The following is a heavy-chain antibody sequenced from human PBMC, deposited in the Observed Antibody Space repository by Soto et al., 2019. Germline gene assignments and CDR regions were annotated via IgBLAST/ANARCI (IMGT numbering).Heavy chain of an antibody. CDR1: GGSFSGYY. CDR3: GRTGYSSSWYNY. D-gene: IGHD6-13*01. V-gene: IGHV4-34*01. J-gene: IGHJ4*02. Sequence: PSETLSLTCAVYGGSFSGYYWSWIRQPPGKGLEWIGEINHSGSTNYNPSLKSRVTISVDTSKNQFSLKLSSVTAADTAVYYCGRTGYSSSWYNYWGQGTLVTVSS. CDR2: INHSGST.